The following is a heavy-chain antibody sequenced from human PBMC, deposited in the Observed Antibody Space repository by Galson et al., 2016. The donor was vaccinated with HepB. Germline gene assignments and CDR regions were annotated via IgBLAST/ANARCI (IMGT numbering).Heavy chain of an antibody. J-gene: IGHJ4*02. CDR2: INPSGGST. CDR1: GYTFTSYN. Sequence: SVKVSCKASGYTFTSYNVHWVRQAPGQGLEWMGIINPSGGSTSYAQKLQGRVTMTRDTSTSTVYMELSSLRFEDTAVYYCARGGYGDYGTLGDDYWGQGTLVTVSS. D-gene: IGHD4-17*01. CDR3: ARGGYGDYGTLGDDY. V-gene: IGHV1-46*01.